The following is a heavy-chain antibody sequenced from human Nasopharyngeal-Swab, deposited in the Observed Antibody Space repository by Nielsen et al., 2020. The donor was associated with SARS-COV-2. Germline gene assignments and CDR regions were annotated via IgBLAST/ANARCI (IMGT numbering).Heavy chain of an antibody. J-gene: IGHJ4*02. V-gene: IGHV3-30*18. CDR3: AKDKKARGDSSSWTTDY. CDR2: ISNDGSNK. D-gene: IGHD6-13*01. Sequence: PGKGLEWVAVISNDGSNKYYADPVKGRFTISRDNSKNTLYLQMNSLRAEDTAVYYCAKDKKARGDSSSWTTDYWGQGTLVTVSS.